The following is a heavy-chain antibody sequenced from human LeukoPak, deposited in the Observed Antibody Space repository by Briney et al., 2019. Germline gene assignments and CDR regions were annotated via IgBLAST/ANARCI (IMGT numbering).Heavy chain of an antibody. V-gene: IGHV3-23*01. CDR3: AKDLRGSYGEFDY. CDR1: GFTFSSYA. CDR2: ISGSGGST. D-gene: IGHD5-18*01. J-gene: IGHJ4*02. Sequence: GGSLRLSCAASGFTFSSYAMSWVRQAPGKGLEWVSAISGSGGSTYYADSVKGRFTISRDNSENTLYLQMNSLRAEDTAVYYCAKDLRGSYGEFDYWGQGTLVTVSS.